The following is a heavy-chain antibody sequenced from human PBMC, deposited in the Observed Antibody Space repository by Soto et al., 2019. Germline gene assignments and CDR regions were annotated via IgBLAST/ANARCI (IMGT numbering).Heavy chain of an antibody. V-gene: IGHV5-10-1*01. CDR3: ARMDTAMAYYYYYGMDV. CDR1: GYSFTSYW. J-gene: IGHJ6*02. D-gene: IGHD5-18*01. Sequence: PGESLKISCKGSGYSFTSYWISWVRQMPGKGLEWMGRIDPSDSYTNYSPSFQGHVTISADKSISTAYLQWSSLKASDTAMYYCARMDTAMAYYYYYGMDVWGQGTTVTVSS. CDR2: IDPSDSYT.